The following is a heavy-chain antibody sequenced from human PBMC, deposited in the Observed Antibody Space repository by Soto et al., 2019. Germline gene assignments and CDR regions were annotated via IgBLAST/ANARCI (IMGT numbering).Heavy chain of an antibody. V-gene: IGHV1-3*01. Sequence: QIQLMQSGAEVKKPGASVKVSCKASGYTFTSYGIHWVRQAPGQRLEWTGWITAGNGNTKYSEKFQGRVTITRDTSASTADLELSSLRSEDTAVYYCARDPNDSSAYYHHYYYGMDVWGQGTTVTVSS. CDR3: ARDPNDSSAYYHHYYYGMDV. D-gene: IGHD3-22*01. CDR2: ITAGNGNT. J-gene: IGHJ6*02. CDR1: GYTFTSYG.